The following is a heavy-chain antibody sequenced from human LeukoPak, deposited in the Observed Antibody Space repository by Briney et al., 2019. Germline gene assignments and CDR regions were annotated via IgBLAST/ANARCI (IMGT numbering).Heavy chain of an antibody. D-gene: IGHD2-2*01. CDR3: ARGHLGYCSSTSCYAEGDWYFDL. V-gene: IGHV4-34*01. CDR2: INHSGST. CDR1: GGSFSGYY. Sequence: SETLSLTCAVYGGSFSGYYWSWIRQPPGKGLEWIGEINHSGSTNYNPSLKSRVTISVDTSKNQFSLKLSSVTAADTAVYYCARGHLGYCSSTSCYAEGDWYFDLWGRGTLVTVSS. J-gene: IGHJ2*01.